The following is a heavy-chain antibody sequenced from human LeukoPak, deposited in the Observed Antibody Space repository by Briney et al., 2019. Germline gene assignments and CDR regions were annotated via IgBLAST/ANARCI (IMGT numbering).Heavy chain of an antibody. D-gene: IGHD3-16*01. Sequence: GGSLRLSCAASGFTFSSYWMSWVRQAPGKGLEWVSVIYSGGSTYYADSVKGRFTISRDNSKNTLYLQMNSLRAEDTAVYYCVRGAPTSFRYFDLWGRGTLVTVSS. CDR2: IYSGGST. CDR3: VRGAPTSFRYFDL. J-gene: IGHJ2*01. V-gene: IGHV3-53*01. CDR1: GFTFSSYW.